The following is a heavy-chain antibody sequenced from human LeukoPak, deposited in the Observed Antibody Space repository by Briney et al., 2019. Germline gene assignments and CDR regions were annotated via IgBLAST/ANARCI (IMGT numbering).Heavy chain of an antibody. D-gene: IGHD3-10*01. Sequence: PSETLSLTCAVYGGSFSVYYWSWIRQPPGKGLEWIGEINHSGSTNYNPSLKGRVTISVDTSKNQFSLKLTSVTAADTAVYYCAGSGDGWFDPWGQGTLVTVSS. CDR3: AGSGDGWFDP. V-gene: IGHV4-34*01. CDR1: GGSFSVYY. J-gene: IGHJ5*02. CDR2: INHSGST.